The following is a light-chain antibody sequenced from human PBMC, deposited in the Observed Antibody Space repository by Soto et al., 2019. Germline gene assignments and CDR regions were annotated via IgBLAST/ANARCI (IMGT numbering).Light chain of an antibody. CDR2: DAS. CDR1: QSIARG. V-gene: IGKV1-5*01. J-gene: IGKJ1*01. CDR3: QQSYGTPWT. Sequence: DIQMTQSPSTLSASIGDRVTITCRASQSIARGLAWYQQKPGKSPRLLIYDASSLESGVPLRFSGNGSGTEFTLTISSLQPDDFATYYCQQSYGTPWTFGQGTKVDIK.